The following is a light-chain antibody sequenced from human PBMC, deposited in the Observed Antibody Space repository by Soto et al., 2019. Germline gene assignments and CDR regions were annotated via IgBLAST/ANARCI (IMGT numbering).Light chain of an antibody. CDR1: QSMGSN. CDR2: EAS. Sequence: EVVMTQSPATMSVSPGERATLSCRASQSMGSNVAWYQQKPGQAPRLIIYEASNRAAGIPARFSGSRSGAEFTLTINSLQSEDFAVYYCQPYNNWPLTFGGGTKVDIK. V-gene: IGKV3D-15*01. CDR3: QPYNNWPLT. J-gene: IGKJ4*01.